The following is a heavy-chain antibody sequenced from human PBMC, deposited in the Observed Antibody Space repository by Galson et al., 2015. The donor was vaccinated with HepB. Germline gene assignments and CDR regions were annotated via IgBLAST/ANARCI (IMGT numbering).Heavy chain of an antibody. CDR2: ISAYNGNT. CDR1: GYTFTSYG. Sequence: SVKVSCKASGYTFTSYGISWVRQAPGQGLEWMGWISAYNGNTNYAQKLQGRVTMTTDTSTSTAYMELRSLRSDDTAVYYCARDELTGEYYYYYYGMDVWGQGTTVTVSS. CDR3: ARDELTGEYYYYYYGMDV. D-gene: IGHD7-27*01. J-gene: IGHJ6*02. V-gene: IGHV1-18*01.